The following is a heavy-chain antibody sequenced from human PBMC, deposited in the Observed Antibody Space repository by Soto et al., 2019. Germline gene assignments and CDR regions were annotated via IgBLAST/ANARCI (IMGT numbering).Heavy chain of an antibody. J-gene: IGHJ5*02. V-gene: IGHV3-74*01. CDR2: IDFDGRST. Sequence: EVQLLESGGGLVQPGGSLRLSCAVSGFTFSNYYMQWVRQGPGKGLVYVARIDFDGRSTVHADSVKGRFTISRDNAKNTLYLQMNSLGAEDTGVYYCARGGSTSWLRALDLWGQGTLVTVSS. CDR1: GFTFSNYY. CDR3: ARGGSTSWLRALDL. D-gene: IGHD6-13*01.